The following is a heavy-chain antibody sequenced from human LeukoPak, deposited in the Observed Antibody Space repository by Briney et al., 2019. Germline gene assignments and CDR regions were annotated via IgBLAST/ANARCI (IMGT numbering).Heavy chain of an antibody. J-gene: IGHJ4*02. D-gene: IGHD5-24*01. CDR1: GFTFNSYG. V-gene: IGHV3-33*01. CDR3: ATAITDGAFDY. CDR2: IWYDGSNK. Sequence: GRSLRLSCAASGFTFNSYGMHWVRQAPGKGLEWVAVIWYDGSNKYYADSVKGRFTISRDNSKNTLYLQMNSLRAEDTAVYYCATAITDGAFDYWGQGTLVTVSS.